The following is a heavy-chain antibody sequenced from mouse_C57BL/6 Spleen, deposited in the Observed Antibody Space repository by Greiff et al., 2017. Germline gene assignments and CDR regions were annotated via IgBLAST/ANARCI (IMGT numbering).Heavy chain of an antibody. CDR3: ERGDSLVGYAMDY. D-gene: IGHD1-1*02. Sequence: VQLQQSGPELVKPGASVKISCKASGYAFSSSWMNWVKQRPGKGLEWIGRIYPGDGDTNYNGKFKGKATLTADKSSSTAYMQISSLTSEDSAVYFCERGDSLVGYAMDYWGQGTSVTVSS. J-gene: IGHJ4*01. CDR2: IYPGDGDT. CDR1: GYAFSSSW. V-gene: IGHV1-82*01.